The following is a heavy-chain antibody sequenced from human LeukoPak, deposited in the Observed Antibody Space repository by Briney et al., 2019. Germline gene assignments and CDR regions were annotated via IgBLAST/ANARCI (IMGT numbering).Heavy chain of an antibody. CDR2: IYYSGST. D-gene: IGHD3-22*01. J-gene: IGHJ4*02. Sequence: SETLSLTCTVSGGSISSYYWSWIRQPPGKGLEWIGYIYYSGSTNYNPSLKSRVTISVDTSKNQFSLKLSSVTAADTAVYYCARGQRDSSGYVILGVYWGQGTLVTVSS. CDR1: GGSISSYY. V-gene: IGHV4-59*01. CDR3: ARGQRDSSGYVILGVY.